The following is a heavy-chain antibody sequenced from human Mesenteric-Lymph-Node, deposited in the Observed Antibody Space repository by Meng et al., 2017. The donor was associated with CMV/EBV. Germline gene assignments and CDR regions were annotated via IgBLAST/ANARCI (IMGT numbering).Heavy chain of an antibody. D-gene: IGHD3-3*02. CDR3: AKSTPLASYYYYYGMDV. CDR2: IRSDGSDE. J-gene: IGHJ6*02. V-gene: IGHV3-30*02. Sequence: GESLKISCVASGFTFRTSGVSWVRQAPGKGLEWVASIRSDGSDEYYADSVKGRFTISRDNSKTTVFLQVHSLRPEDTGVYYCAKSTPLASYYYYYGMDVWGQGTTVTVSS. CDR1: GFTFRTSG.